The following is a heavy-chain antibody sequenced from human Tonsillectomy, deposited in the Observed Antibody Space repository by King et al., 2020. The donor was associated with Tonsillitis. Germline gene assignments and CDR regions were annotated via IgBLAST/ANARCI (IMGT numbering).Heavy chain of an antibody. CDR3: ASGYYYDSSGEGWFDP. CDR1: EYSFSNYY. CDR2: INPSDGGT. V-gene: IGHV1-46*03. J-gene: IGHJ5*02. Sequence: QLVQSGAEVKKPGASVKVSCKASEYSFSNYYMHWVRQAPGQGLEWMGVINPSDGGTNYAQKFRGRVTVTRDTSTSTVYMEVNSLRSEDTAVYYCASGYYYDSSGEGWFDPWGQGTLVTVSS. D-gene: IGHD3-22*01.